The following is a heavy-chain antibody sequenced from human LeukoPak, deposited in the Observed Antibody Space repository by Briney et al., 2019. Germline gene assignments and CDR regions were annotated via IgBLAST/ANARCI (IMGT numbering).Heavy chain of an antibody. CDR1: GGSFSGYY. D-gene: IGHD5-12*01. Sequence: SETLSLTCAVYGGSFSGYYWSWIRQPPGKGLEWIGEINHGGSNNYHTSLKRRVTISVGTSKNQFSLKPNPVTAAAPAGYYCARDLKRGYSGYGPVVWGQGTLVTVSS. J-gene: IGHJ4*02. V-gene: IGHV4-34*01. CDR3: ARDLKRGYSGYGPVV. CDR2: INHGGSN.